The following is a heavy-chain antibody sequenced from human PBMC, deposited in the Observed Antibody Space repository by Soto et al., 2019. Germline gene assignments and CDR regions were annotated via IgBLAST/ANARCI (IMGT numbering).Heavy chain of an antibody. J-gene: IGHJ4*02. CDR3: ARSRKGDYALYFDY. V-gene: IGHV3-66*01. CDR2: IYSGGGT. CDR1: GFTVSSNY. Sequence: PGGSLRLSCAASGFTVSSNYMSWVRQAPGKGLEWVSVIYSGGGTYYADSVKGRFTISRDNSKNTLYLQMNSLRAEDTAVYYCARSRKGDYALYFDYWGQGTLVTVSS. D-gene: IGHD4-17*01.